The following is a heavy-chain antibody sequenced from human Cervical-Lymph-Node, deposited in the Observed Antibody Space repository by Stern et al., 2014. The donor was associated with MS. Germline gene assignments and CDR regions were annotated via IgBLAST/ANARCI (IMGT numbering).Heavy chain of an antibody. D-gene: IGHD5-18*01. CDR3: ARDFVDTAMITRSDYLDS. CDR1: GYTLTNYP. Sequence: VKLVESGSELMEPGASVKVSCKSSGYTLTNYPMYLVRQAPGQGLAWVGLVNTNTGNSTYAQGFTGRFVFSLDTSVSTAYLHISSLKAEDTAVYYCARDFVDTAMITRSDYLDSWGQGTLVTVSS. J-gene: IGHJ4*02. V-gene: IGHV7-4-1*02. CDR2: VNTNTGNS.